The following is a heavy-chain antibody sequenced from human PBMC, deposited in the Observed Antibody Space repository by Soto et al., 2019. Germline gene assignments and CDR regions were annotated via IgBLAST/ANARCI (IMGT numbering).Heavy chain of an antibody. D-gene: IGHD5-12*01. Sequence: ASVKVSCKASGYTFTSYYMHWVRQAPGQGLEWMGIINPSGGSTSYAQKFQGRVTMTRDTSTNTAYMELSSLRSEDTAVYYCATGPVRKYSGYGNWGQGTLVTVSS. CDR2: INPSGGST. CDR3: ATGPVRKYSGYGN. CDR1: GYTFTSYY. J-gene: IGHJ4*02. V-gene: IGHV1-46*01.